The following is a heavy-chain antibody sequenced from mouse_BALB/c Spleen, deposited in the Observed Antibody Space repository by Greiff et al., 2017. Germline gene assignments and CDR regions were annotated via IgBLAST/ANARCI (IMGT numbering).Heavy chain of an antibody. V-gene: IGHV3-6*02. J-gene: IGHJ1*01. CDR1: GYSITSGYY. CDR3: ARAFITTATWYFDV. Sequence: EVKLVESGPGLVKPSQSLSLTCSVTGYSITSGYYWNWIRQFPGNKLEWMGYISYDGSNNYNPSLKNRISITRDTSKNQFFLKLNSVTTEDTATYYCARAFITTATWYFDVWGAGTTVTVSS. CDR2: ISYDGSN. D-gene: IGHD1-2*01.